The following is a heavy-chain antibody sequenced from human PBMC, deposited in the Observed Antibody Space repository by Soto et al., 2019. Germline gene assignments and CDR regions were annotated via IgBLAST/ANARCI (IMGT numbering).Heavy chain of an antibody. D-gene: IGHD6-6*01. J-gene: IGHJ6*03. CDR3: ARDDQLVLYYYYYYMDV. V-gene: IGHV3-21*01. CDR2: ISSSSSYI. Sequence: PGGSLRLSCAASGFTFSSYSMSWVRQAPGKGLEWVSPISSSSSYIYYADSVKGRFTISRDNAKNSLYLQMSSLRAEDTAVYYCARDDQLVLYYYYYYMDVWGKGTTVTLPS. CDR1: GFTFSSYS.